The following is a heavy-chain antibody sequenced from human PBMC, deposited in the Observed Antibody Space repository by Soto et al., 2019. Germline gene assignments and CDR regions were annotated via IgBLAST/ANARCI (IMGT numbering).Heavy chain of an antibody. V-gene: IGHV3-23*01. Sequence: GGSLRLSCAASGFTFSSYAMSWVRQAPGKGLEWVSAISGSGGSTYYADSVKGRFTISRDNSKNTLYLQMNSLRAEDAAVYYCAKVGRGLSWFDPWGQGTLVTVSS. D-gene: IGHD5-12*01. CDR2: ISGSGGST. CDR3: AKVGRGLSWFDP. CDR1: GFTFSSYA. J-gene: IGHJ5*02.